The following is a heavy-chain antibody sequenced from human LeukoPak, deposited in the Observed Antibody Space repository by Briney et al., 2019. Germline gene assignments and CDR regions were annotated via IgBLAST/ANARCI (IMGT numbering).Heavy chain of an antibody. Sequence: GGSLRLSCAPSGFTFSSYWMNWVRQAPGEGLEWVANINQDGSEKYYVDSVKGRFTISRDNAKNSLSLQMNSLRAGDTAVYYCVRDQKWLQTYYYHGMDVWGQGTTVTVS. CDR2: INQDGSEK. CDR1: GFTFSSYW. V-gene: IGHV3-7*01. D-gene: IGHD5-24*01. CDR3: VRDQKWLQTYYYHGMDV. J-gene: IGHJ6*02.